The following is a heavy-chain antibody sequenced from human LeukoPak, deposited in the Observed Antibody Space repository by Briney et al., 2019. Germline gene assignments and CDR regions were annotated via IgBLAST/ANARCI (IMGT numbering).Heavy chain of an antibody. Sequence: QPGESLRLSCAASGFTFRSYAMSWVRQAPGKGLEWVSVIHAGGSRYYADSVNDRFIISRDNVENTLYLRMNNLRAEDTAVYYCARVAVPHWYFDLWGRGALVTVSS. CDR1: GFTFRSYA. CDR2: IHAGGSR. CDR3: ARVAVPHWYFDL. D-gene: IGHD4-17*01. V-gene: IGHV3-53*01. J-gene: IGHJ2*01.